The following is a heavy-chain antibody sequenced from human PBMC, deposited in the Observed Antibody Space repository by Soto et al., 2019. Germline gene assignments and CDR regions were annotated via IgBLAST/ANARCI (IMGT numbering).Heavy chain of an antibody. CDR1: GDTISTGGYS. V-gene: IGHV4-30-2*01. Sequence: PSETLSLTCGVSGDTISTGGYSWAWIRQPPGKALEWIGHTYHSGSTNYNPSLKSRVTISVDTSKNQFSLKLTSVTAADTAVYYCARDKITGLFDYWGQGTLVTVSS. CDR3: ARDKITGLFDY. J-gene: IGHJ4*02. D-gene: IGHD2-8*02. CDR2: TYHSGST.